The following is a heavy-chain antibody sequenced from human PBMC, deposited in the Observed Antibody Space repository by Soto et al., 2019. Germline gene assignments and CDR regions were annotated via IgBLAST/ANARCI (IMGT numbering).Heavy chain of an antibody. Sequence: QVQLVESGGGVVQPGRSLRLSCAASRFTFSSYGMYWVRQAPGKGLEWVAVIWYDGSNKYYADSEKGRFTISRDNSKNTLYLQMNSLRAEDTAVYYCAREAPGYGMDVWGQGTTVTVSS. CDR2: IWYDGSNK. CDR3: AREAPGYGMDV. V-gene: IGHV3-33*01. CDR1: RFTFSSYG. J-gene: IGHJ6*02.